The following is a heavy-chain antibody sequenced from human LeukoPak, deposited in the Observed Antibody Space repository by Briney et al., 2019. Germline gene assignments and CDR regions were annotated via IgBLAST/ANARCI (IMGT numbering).Heavy chain of an antibody. CDR3: ARTTSGYDMAPVDY. D-gene: IGHD5-12*01. CDR2: INPSGGIT. CDR1: GYTFTDFH. J-gene: IGHJ4*02. V-gene: IGHV1-46*01. Sequence: ASVTVSCKASGYTFTDFHIHWVRQAPGQGLEWMGIINPSGGITTYAQKFQGRVTMTRDTSTTTVYMELSSLRSEDTSVYYCARTTSGYDMAPVDYWGQGTLVTVSS.